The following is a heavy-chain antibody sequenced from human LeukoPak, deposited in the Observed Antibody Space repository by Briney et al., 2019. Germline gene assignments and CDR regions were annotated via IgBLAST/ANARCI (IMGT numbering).Heavy chain of an antibody. CDR3: ARGSAIVVVPAATNRAMDV. J-gene: IGHJ6*02. CDR1: GYTFTGYY. D-gene: IGHD2-2*01. CDR2: INPNSGDT. V-gene: IGHV1-2*02. Sequence: ASVKVSCKASGYTFTGYYMHWVRQAPGQGLEWMGWINPNSGDTSYAQKFQGRVTMSRDTSISTAYMELSRLTSDDTAVYFCARGSAIVVVPAATNRAMDVWGQGTTVTVSS.